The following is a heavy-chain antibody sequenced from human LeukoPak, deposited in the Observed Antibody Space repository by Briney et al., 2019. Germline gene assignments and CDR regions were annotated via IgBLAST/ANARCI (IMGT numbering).Heavy chain of an antibody. Sequence: SVKVSCKASGGTFSSYAISWVRQAPGQGLEWMGRIIPILGIANYAQKFQGRVTITADKSTSTAYMELSSLRSEDTAVYYCARGRYSYGYEEDWFDPWGQGTLVTVSS. CDR2: IIPILGIA. V-gene: IGHV1-69*04. CDR1: GGTFSSYA. CDR3: ARGRYSYGYEEDWFDP. D-gene: IGHD5-18*01. J-gene: IGHJ5*02.